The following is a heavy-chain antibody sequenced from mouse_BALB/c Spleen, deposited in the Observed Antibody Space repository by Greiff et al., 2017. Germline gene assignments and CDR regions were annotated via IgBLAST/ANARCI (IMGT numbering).Heavy chain of an antibody. J-gene: IGHJ2*01. CDR1: GYTFTSYP. V-gene: IGHV1-4*02. D-gene: IGHD4-1*01. CDR3: ARCGNLDY. CDR2: INPSCGYT. Sequence: QVQLQPSAAVLARPGASVTMSCKASGYTFTSYPMHWVKQRPGQGLEWIGYINPSCGYTEYNQKFKDKTTLTADIYSSTAYMQLSSLTSEDSAVYYSARCGNLDYWGQGTTLTVSS.